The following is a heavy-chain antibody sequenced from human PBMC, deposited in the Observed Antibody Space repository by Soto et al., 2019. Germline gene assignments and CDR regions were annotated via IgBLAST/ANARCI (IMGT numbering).Heavy chain of an antibody. J-gene: IGHJ4*02. CDR3: ARENLRYSSSWYYFDY. Sequence: ASVKVSCKASGYTFTGYYMHWVRQAPGQGLEWMGWINPNSGGTNYAQKFQGWVTMTRDTSISTAYMELSRLRSDDTAVYYCARENLRYSSSWYYFDYWGQGTLVTVSS. CDR2: INPNSGGT. V-gene: IGHV1-2*04. D-gene: IGHD6-13*01. CDR1: GYTFTGYY.